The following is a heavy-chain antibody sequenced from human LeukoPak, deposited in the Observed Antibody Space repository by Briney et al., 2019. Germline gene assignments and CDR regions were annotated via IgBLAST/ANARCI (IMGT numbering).Heavy chain of an antibody. CDR2: ISAYNGNT. D-gene: IGHD6-13*01. V-gene: IGHV1-18*01. CDR3: ARDRRSVAAAGIIFDP. J-gene: IGHJ5*02. Sequence: ASVKVSCKASGYTFTNYGISWVRQAPGQGLEGMGWISAYNGNTNYAQKLQGRVTITTDTSTSTAYMELSSLRSDDTAVYYSARDRRSVAAAGIIFDPWGQGTLVTVSS. CDR1: GYTFTNYG.